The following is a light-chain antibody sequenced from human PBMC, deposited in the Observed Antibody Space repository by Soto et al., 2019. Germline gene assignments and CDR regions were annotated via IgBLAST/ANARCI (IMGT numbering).Light chain of an antibody. V-gene: IGKV1-39*01. J-gene: IGKJ3*01. CDR3: QQSYSTVFT. CDR1: QSISSY. CDR2: AAS. Sequence: DIQMTQSPSSLSASVGDRVTITCRASQSISSYLNWYQQKPGKAPMLLIYAASSLQSGVPSRFGVSGSGTDFTLTISSLQPEDFATYYCQQSYSTVFTFGPGTKVDIK.